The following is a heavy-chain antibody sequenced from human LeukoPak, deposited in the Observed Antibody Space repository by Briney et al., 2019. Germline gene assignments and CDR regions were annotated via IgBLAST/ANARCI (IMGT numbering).Heavy chain of an antibody. Sequence: GTLRLTRAASGFTFSDHYMSWIRQAPGKGLEWVSYISCSGSNTDYADSVKRRFTISRDNTKNLLYLQINSLRAEATAVYYCARERLRGSKAIDACDIWSQATMVTVSS. D-gene: IGHD3-10*01. CDR2: ISCSGSNT. CDR1: GFTFSDHY. V-gene: IGHV3-11*05. CDR3: ARERLRGSKAIDACDI. J-gene: IGHJ3*02.